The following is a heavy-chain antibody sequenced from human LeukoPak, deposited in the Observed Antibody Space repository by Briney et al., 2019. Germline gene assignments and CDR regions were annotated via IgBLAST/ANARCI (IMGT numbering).Heavy chain of an antibody. D-gene: IGHD3-22*01. CDR3: ARTKWGGYSDSSGHLYSFDY. CDR1: GGSISRSSYY. Sequence: PSETLSLTCTVSGGSISRSSYYWGWIRQSPGKGLEWIGNIYYSGSTYYNPSLKSRVSISVDTSKNQFALKLSSVTAADTAVYYCARTKWGGYSDSSGHLYSFDYWGQGTLVTVSS. V-gene: IGHV4-39*06. CDR2: IYYSGST. J-gene: IGHJ4*02.